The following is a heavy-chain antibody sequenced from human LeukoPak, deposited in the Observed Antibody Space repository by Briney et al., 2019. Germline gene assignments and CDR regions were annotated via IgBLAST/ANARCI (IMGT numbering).Heavy chain of an antibody. CDR1: GFMFSSHG. CDR3: AKGDYYDVLTGRQNWFGP. D-gene: IGHD3-9*01. CDR2: ISYDGGKK. J-gene: IGHJ5*02. Sequence: GRSLRLSCAASGFMFSSHGMHWVRQAPGKGLEWVAIISYDGGKKYYADSVKGRFTISRDNSKNTLYLQMNSLRAEDTAVYYCAKGDYYDVLTGRQNWFGPWGQGTLVTVSS. V-gene: IGHV3-30*18.